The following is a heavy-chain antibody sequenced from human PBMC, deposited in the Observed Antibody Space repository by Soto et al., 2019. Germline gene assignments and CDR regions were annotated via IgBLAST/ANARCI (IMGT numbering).Heavy chain of an antibody. D-gene: IGHD5-12*01. J-gene: IGHJ4*02. CDR3: ARDGSGYASFDY. Sequence: QVQLVQSGAEVKKPGSSVKVSCKASGGTFSSYTISWVRQAPGQGLEWMGRIIPILGIANYAQKFQGRVTITADKSTSTAYMELSSLRSEDTAVYYCARDGSGYASFDYWGQGTLVTVSS. CDR2: IIPILGIA. V-gene: IGHV1-69*08. CDR1: GGTFSSYT.